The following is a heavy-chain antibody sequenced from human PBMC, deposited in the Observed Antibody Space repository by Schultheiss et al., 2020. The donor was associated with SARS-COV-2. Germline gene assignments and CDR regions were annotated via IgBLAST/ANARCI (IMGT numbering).Heavy chain of an antibody. CDR2: IYYSGSI. J-gene: IGHJ4*02. V-gene: IGHV4-38-2*02. Sequence: SETLSLTCGVSGYSINSGDYWGWIRQPPGKGLEWIGYIYYSGSIYYNPSLKGRVTISVDTSKNQFSLKLSSVTAADTAVYYCARDEGDLGYWGQGTLVTVSS. CDR3: ARDEGDLGY. CDR1: GYSINSGDY.